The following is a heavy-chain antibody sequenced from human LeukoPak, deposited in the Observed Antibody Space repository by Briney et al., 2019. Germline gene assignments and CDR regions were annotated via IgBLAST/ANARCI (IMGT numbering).Heavy chain of an antibody. V-gene: IGHV4-4*02. Sequence: SETLSLTCAVSGGSISSSNWWSWVRPPPGKGLEWIGEIYHSGSTNYNPSLKSRVTISVDKSKNQFSLKLSSVTAADTAVYYCARENMHRDYGSVRGGLYWGQGTLVTVSS. J-gene: IGHJ4*02. CDR3: ARENMHRDYGSVRGGLY. D-gene: IGHD3-10*01. CDR2: IYHSGST. CDR1: GGSISSSNW.